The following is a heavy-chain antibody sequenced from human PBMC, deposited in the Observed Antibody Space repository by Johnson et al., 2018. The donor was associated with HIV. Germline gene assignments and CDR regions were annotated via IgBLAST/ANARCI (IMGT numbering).Heavy chain of an antibody. CDR1: GFTFSDYG. CDR2: ISYDGSNK. CDR3: ARIPGSGWEHDAFDI. V-gene: IGHV3-30*19. D-gene: IGHD6-19*01. Sequence: QVQLVESGGGVVQPGRSLRLSCAASGFTFSDYGIHWVRQAPGKGLEWVAVISYDGSNKYYADSVKGRFTISRDNSKNTLYLQMNSLRAEDTAVYYCARIPGSGWEHDAFDIWGQGTMVTVSS. J-gene: IGHJ3*02.